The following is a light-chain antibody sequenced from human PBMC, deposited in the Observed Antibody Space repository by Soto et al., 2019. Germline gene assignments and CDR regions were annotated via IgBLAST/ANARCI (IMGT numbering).Light chain of an antibody. CDR1: SSDVGGYNY. CDR2: AVS. Sequence: QSALTQPPSASGSPGQSVTISCTGTSSDVGGYNYVSWYQQHPGKAPKLMIYAVSKRPSGVPDRFSGSKSGNTASLTVSGLQAEDEAEYYCSSYAGSNNYVFGPGTKLTVL. V-gene: IGLV2-8*01. CDR3: SSYAGSNNYV. J-gene: IGLJ1*01.